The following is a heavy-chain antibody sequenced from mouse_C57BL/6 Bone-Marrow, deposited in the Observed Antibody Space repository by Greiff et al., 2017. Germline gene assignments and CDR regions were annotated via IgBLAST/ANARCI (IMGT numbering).Heavy chain of an antibody. Sequence: QVQLQQPGAELVRPGSSVKLSCKASGYTFTSYWMHWVKQRPIQGLEWIGNIDPSDSETHYNQKFKDKATLTVDKSSSTAYMQLSSLTSEDSPVYYCARCRVTAVVAAYFDVWGTGTTVTVSS. V-gene: IGHV1-52*01. CDR3: ARCRVTAVVAAYFDV. D-gene: IGHD1-1*01. CDR1: GYTFTSYW. CDR2: IDPSDSET. J-gene: IGHJ1*03.